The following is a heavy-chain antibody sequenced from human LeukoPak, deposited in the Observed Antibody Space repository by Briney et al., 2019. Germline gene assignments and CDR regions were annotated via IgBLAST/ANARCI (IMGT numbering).Heavy chain of an antibody. CDR3: ARDWAARPYYYYYGMDV. J-gene: IGHJ6*02. D-gene: IGHD6-6*01. Sequence: KPSETLSLTCAVYGGSFSGYYWSWIRQPPGKGLEWIGEINHSGSTNYNPSLKSRVTISVDTSKNQFSLKLSSVTAADTAVYYCARDWAARPYYYYYGMDVWGQGTTVTVSS. CDR2: INHSGST. V-gene: IGHV4-34*01. CDR1: GGSFSGYY.